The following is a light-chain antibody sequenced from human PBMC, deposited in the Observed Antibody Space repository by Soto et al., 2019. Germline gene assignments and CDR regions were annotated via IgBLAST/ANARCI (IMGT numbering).Light chain of an antibody. J-gene: IGLJ2*01. CDR1: SSDVGGYNY. CDR3: SSYTSSSGRV. CDR2: EVS. V-gene: IGLV2-14*01. Sequence: QSVLTQPASMSGSPGQSITISCTGTSSDVGGYNYVSWYQQHPGKAPKLMIYEVSNRPSGVSNRFSGSKSGNTASLTISGLQAEDEADYYCSSYTSSSGRVFGGGTQLTVL.